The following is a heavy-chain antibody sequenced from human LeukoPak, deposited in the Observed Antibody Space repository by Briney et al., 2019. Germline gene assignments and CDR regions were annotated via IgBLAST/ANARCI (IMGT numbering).Heavy chain of an antibody. Sequence: ASVKVSCKASGYTFSDYYIHWVRQAPGQGLEWMGWITPNSGGTKYAQRFQGRVTMTRDTPISTAYMDLSSLGSDDTALFYCVRKSATRRTSEFDYWGQGTPVTVSS. CDR1: GYTFSDYY. CDR2: ITPNSGGT. CDR3: VRKSATRRTSEFDY. J-gene: IGHJ4*02. D-gene: IGHD2-15*01. V-gene: IGHV1-2*02.